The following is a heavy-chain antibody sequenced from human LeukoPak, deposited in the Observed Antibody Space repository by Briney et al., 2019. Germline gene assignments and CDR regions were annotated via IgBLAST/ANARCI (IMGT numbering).Heavy chain of an antibody. CDR2: ISRSSSYI. Sequence: GGSLRLSCAASGFTFSSYSMNWVRQAPGKGLEWVSSISRSSSYIYYADSVRGRFTTSRDNAKNSVYLQMNGLRAEDTAVYYCARMTTVTTRLYHYYYGMDVWGQGTTVTVSS. CDR1: GFTFSSYS. CDR3: ARMTTVTTRLYHYYYGMDV. J-gene: IGHJ6*02. V-gene: IGHV3-21*01. D-gene: IGHD4-17*01.